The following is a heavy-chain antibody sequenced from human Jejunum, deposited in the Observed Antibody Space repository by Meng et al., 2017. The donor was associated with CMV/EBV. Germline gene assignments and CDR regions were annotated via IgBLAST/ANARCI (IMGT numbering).Heavy chain of an antibody. J-gene: IGHJ5*02. CDR1: GFTFSSYA. Sequence: AASGFTFSSYAMGWVRQAPGKGLEWVSSISGNSGNTYYADSVKGRFTISRDNSKNTLYLEMNSLRAEDTAVFYCAKASGWSITSYSSWGQGTLVTVSS. V-gene: IGHV3-23*01. CDR2: ISGNSGNT. CDR3: AKASGWSITSYSS. D-gene: IGHD1-14*01.